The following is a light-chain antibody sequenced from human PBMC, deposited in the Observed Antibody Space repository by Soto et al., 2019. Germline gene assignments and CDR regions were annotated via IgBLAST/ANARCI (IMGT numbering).Light chain of an antibody. V-gene: IGKV1-39*01. CDR2: AAS. CDR1: QIIDTY. Sequence: DIQLTQSPSSLSASVGDRVTITCRASQIIDTYLHWYQHIPGTAPKLLIYAASSLQSGVPSRFSGSGSGTEFTLTISSLQPEDFATYYCQQSYTTPYTFGQGTKLDFK. J-gene: IGKJ2*01. CDR3: QQSYTTPYT.